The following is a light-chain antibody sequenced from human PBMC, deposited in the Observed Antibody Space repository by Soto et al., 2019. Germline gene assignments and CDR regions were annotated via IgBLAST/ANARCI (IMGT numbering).Light chain of an antibody. V-gene: IGLV2-14*03. Sequence: QSALTQPASVSGSPGQSITISCTGPSSDVGDYNYVAWYQQHPDKAPKLMIFDVSSRPSGVSNRFSGSKSGSTASLTISGLQAEDEADYFCSSYSSSGTLYVFGTGTKLTVL. J-gene: IGLJ1*01. CDR2: DVS. CDR3: SSYSSSGTLYV. CDR1: SSDVGDYNY.